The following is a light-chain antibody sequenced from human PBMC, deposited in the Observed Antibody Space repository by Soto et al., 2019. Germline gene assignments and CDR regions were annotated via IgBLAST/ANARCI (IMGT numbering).Light chain of an antibody. V-gene: IGKV3-15*01. CDR2: GAS. J-gene: IGKJ2*01. CDR3: QQYHNWPST. Sequence: EIVMTQSPATLSVSTGERATLSCRASQSVSSNLAWYQQKPGQAPRLLIYGASTRATGIPARFSGSGSGTEFTLTISSLQSEDFAVYYCQQYHNWPSTFGQGTKLEIK. CDR1: QSVSSN.